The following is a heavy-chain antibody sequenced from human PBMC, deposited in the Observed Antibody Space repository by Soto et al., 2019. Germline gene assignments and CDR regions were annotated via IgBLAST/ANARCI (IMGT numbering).Heavy chain of an antibody. CDR3: ARGHGRFLALAAGY. D-gene: IGHD3-3*01. J-gene: IGHJ4*02. V-gene: IGHV3-30-3*01. Sequence: QVQLVESGGGVVQPGRSLRLSCAASGFTFSSYAMHWVRQAPGKGLEWVAVISYDGSNKYYADSVKGRFTISRDNSKNTLYLQRNSLRAEDTAVYYWARGHGRFLALAAGYWGQGTLVTVSS. CDR1: GFTFSSYA. CDR2: ISYDGSNK.